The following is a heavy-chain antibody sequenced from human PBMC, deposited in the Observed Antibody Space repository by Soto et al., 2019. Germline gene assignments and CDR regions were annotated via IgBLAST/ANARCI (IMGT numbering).Heavy chain of an antibody. J-gene: IGHJ4*02. CDR1: GYSFTSYW. CDR2: IDPSDSYT. Sequence: PGESLKISCKGSGYSFTSYWISWVRQMPGKGLEWMGRIDPSDSYTNHSPSFQGHVTISADKSISTAYLQWNSLKASDTAMYYCARESYRTPTEVDYWGQGTLVTVSS. V-gene: IGHV5-10-1*01. CDR3: ARESYRTPTEVDY. D-gene: IGHD1-26*01.